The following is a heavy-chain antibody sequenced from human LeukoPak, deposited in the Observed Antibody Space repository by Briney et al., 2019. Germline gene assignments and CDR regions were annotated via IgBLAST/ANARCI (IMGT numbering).Heavy chain of an antibody. CDR2: INHSGST. V-gene: IGHV4-39*07. J-gene: IGHJ5*02. D-gene: IGHD6-13*01. Sequence: SETLSLTCTVSGGSISSGGSYWSWIRQPPGKGLEWIGEINHSGSTNYNPSLKSRVTISVDTSKNQFSLKLSSVTAADTAVYYCARVRGRQQLVHANNWFDPWGQGTLVTVSS. CDR3: ARVRGRQQLVHANNWFDP. CDR1: GGSISSGGSY.